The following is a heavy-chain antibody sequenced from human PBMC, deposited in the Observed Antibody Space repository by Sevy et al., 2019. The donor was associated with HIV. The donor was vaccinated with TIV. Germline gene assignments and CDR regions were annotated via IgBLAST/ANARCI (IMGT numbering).Heavy chain of an antibody. CDR3: VRTDDSTGYNNFRDGIFDI. J-gene: IGHJ3*02. V-gene: IGHV3-7*03. D-gene: IGHD3-22*01. CDR2: IKDDGSEK. Sequence: GGSLRLSCAASGFTFSYYWMNWVRQAPGKGLEWVANIKDDGSEKYYVDSVKGRFTISRDNAKNNLYVQMHSLRVEDTGVYYCVRTDDSTGYNNFRDGIFDIWGQGTMVTVSS. CDR1: GFTFSYYW.